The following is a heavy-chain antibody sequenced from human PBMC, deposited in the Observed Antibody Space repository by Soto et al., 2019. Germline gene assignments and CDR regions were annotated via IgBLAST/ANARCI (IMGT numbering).Heavy chain of an antibody. V-gene: IGHV4-30-4*01. D-gene: IGHD3-10*01. CDR2: IYYSGST. CDR3: ARDPGMVRGVTWFDP. Sequence: QVQLQESGPGLVKPSQTLSLTCTVSGGSISSGDYYWSWIRQPPGKGLGWIGYIYYSGSTYYNPSLKSRVTISVDTSKNQFSLKLSSVTAADTAVYYCARDPGMVRGVTWFDPWGQGTLVTVSS. CDR1: GGSISSGDYY. J-gene: IGHJ5*02.